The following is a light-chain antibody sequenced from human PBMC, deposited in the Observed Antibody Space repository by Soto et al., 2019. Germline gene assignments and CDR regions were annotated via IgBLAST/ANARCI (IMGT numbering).Light chain of an antibody. CDR2: EVS. Sequence: QSALTQPPSASGSPGQSVTISCTGTSSDIGGYNYVSWYQQHPGKAPKLMIYEVSKRPSGVPDRFSGSKSGNTASLTVSGLQAEEVADYYCSSYAGSNNYVRGSGTMVSVL. V-gene: IGLV2-8*01. J-gene: IGLJ1*01. CDR1: SSDIGGYNY. CDR3: SSYAGSNNYV.